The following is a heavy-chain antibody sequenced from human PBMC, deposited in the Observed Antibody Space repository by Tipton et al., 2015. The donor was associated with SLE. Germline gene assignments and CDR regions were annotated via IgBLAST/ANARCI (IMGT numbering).Heavy chain of an antibody. Sequence: SLRLSCAASGFTFSSYSMNWVRQAPGKGLEWVSSISSSSSYIYYADSVKGRFTISRDNAKNSLYLQMNSLRAEDTAVYYCAREWGVITPYYFDYWGQGTLVTVSS. CDR1: GFTFSSYS. CDR2: ISSSSSYI. J-gene: IGHJ4*02. D-gene: IGHD3-10*01. CDR3: AREWGVITPYYFDY. V-gene: IGHV3-21*01.